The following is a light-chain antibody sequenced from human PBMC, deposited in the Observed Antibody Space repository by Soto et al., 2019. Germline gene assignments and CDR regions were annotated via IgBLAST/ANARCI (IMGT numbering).Light chain of an antibody. J-gene: IGKJ1*01. CDR2: AAS. CDR3: NKYNSAPRS. Sequence: DIQMTPSPSSLSASVGDSVTITCRASQGISNYLAWYQQKPGKVPKLLIYAASTLQSGVTSRFSSSASGTDFNPTTSSMQPEDVANDYCNKYNSAPRSFGQGTKVEIK. CDR1: QGISNY. V-gene: IGKV1-27*01.